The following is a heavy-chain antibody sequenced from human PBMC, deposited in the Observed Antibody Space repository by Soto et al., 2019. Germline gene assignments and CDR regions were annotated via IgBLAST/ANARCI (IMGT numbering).Heavy chain of an antibody. V-gene: IGHV1-2*04. CDR2: INPSTGVT. Sequence: QVQLVQSGAEVKKPGASVKVSWKASGYSFTDYYMHWVRQAPGQGPEWLGWINPSTGVTHFAQKFQGWVTMTRDTSISTAYMELSRLTSDDTAVYYCVRSPGDFRYGMDVWGQGTTVTVSS. J-gene: IGHJ6*02. CDR1: GYSFTDYY. CDR3: VRSPGDFRYGMDV. D-gene: IGHD2-21*02.